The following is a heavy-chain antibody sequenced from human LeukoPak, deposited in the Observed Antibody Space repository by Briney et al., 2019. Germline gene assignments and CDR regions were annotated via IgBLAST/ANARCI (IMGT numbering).Heavy chain of an antibody. CDR1: GFTFSSYS. V-gene: IGHV3-21*04. CDR3: AKVRVAGTRTSFYYYGMDV. J-gene: IGHJ6*02. D-gene: IGHD6-19*01. CDR2: ISSSSSYI. Sequence: GGSLRLSCAASGFTFSSYSMNWVRQAPGKGLEWVSSISSSSSYIYYADSVKGRFTISRDNAKNSLYLQMSSLRAEDTALYYCAKVRVAGTRTSFYYYGMDVWGQGTTVTVSS.